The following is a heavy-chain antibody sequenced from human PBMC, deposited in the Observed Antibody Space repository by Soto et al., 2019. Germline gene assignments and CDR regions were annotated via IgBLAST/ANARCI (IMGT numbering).Heavy chain of an antibody. J-gene: IGHJ6*02. Sequence: PGESLKISCQGSGYSFANYWIAWVRQMPGKGLEWVGVIYPGDSDTRYSPSFRGQVTISADKSISHVYLQWSSLKASDTAMYYCARNRLRQYNYGMDVWGQGTTVAVSS. CDR2: IYPGDSDT. CDR3: ARNRLRQYNYGMDV. D-gene: IGHD5-12*01. CDR1: GYSFANYW. V-gene: IGHV5-51*01.